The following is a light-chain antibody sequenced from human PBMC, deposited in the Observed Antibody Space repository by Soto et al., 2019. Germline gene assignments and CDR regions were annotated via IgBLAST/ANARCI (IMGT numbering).Light chain of an antibody. V-gene: IGLV2-14*03. J-gene: IGLJ1*01. CDR2: DVS. CDR1: SSDVGGYKY. Sequence: LTQPASVSGSPGQSITISCTGTSSDVGGYKYVSWYQQHPGKAPKLMIYDVSNRPSGVSNRFSGSKSGNTASLTISGLQSEDEADYYCSSYTTSSSYVFGSGTKVTVL. CDR3: SSYTTSSSYV.